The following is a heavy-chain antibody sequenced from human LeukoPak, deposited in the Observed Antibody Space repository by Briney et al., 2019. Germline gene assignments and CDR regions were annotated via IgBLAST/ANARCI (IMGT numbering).Heavy chain of an antibody. V-gene: IGHV4-59*12. Sequence: SETLSLTCTVSGGSISSYYLSWIRQPAGNVREWIGYIYYSGSTYYNPSLKSRVTISVDTSKNQFSLKLSSVTAADTAVYYCAMRVSSSWYPAFDIWGQGTMVTVSS. J-gene: IGHJ3*02. CDR3: AMRVSSSWYPAFDI. CDR2: IYYSGST. D-gene: IGHD6-13*01. CDR1: GGSISSYY.